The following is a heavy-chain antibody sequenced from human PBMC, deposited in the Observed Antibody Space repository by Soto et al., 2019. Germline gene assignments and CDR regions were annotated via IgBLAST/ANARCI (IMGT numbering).Heavy chain of an antibody. Sequence: QVQLQESGPGLVKPSQTLSVTCTVSGGSVSSDDYSWSWIRQHPGKGLEWIGYIRDSGRTCYNPSLEGRVTISVDTSKNQFSLRLRSVTAADTAVYYCARAMANYFDYWGQGTLVTASS. CDR1: GGSVSSDDYS. CDR2: IRDSGRT. CDR3: ARAMANYFDY. J-gene: IGHJ4*02. V-gene: IGHV4-31*03. D-gene: IGHD2-8*01.